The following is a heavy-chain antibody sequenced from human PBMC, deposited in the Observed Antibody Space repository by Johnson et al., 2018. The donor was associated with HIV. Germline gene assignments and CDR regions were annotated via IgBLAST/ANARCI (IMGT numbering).Heavy chain of an antibody. CDR2: ISYDGSNK. D-gene: IGHD5-24*01. V-gene: IGHV3-30*04. CDR1: GFNFSSYD. Sequence: QVLLVESGGGVVQPGRSLRLSCVVSGFNFSSYDIDWVRQAPGKGLEWLAAISYDGSNKFYADSVQGRFTISRDNSKNTLYLQMNSLRREDTAVYYCARDAYNSDAWDIWGQGTMVTVSS. CDR3: ARDAYNSDAWDI. J-gene: IGHJ3*02.